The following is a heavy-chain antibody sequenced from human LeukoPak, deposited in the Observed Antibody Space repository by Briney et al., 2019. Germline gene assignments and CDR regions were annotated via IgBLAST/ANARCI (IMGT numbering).Heavy chain of an antibody. CDR2: ISGSGGST. CDR1: GFTFSSYA. D-gene: IGHD2-21*02. CDR3: AKQGPQYCGGDCDFDY. J-gene: IGHJ4*02. Sequence: GGSLRLSCAASGFTFSSYAMSWVRQAPGKGLEWVSAISGSGGSTYYADSVKGRFTISRDNSKNTLYLQMNSLRAEDTAVYYCAKQGPQYCGGDCDFDYWGQGTLVTVSS. V-gene: IGHV3-23*01.